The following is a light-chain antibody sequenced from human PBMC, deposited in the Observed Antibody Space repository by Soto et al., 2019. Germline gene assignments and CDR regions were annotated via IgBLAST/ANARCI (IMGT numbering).Light chain of an antibody. CDR3: LQDINYPWT. CDR2: AAS. J-gene: IGKJ1*01. Sequence: DIQLTQSPSFLSASVGDRVTITCRASQGISSYLAWYQQKPGKAPKLLIYAASTLQSGVPSRFSGSGSGTEFTLTISSLQPDDFATYYCLQDINYPWTFGQGTKVDIK. CDR1: QGISSY. V-gene: IGKV1-9*01.